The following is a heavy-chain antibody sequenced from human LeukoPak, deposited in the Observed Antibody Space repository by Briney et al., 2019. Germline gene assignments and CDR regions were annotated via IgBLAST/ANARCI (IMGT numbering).Heavy chain of an antibody. Sequence: SVKVSCKASGGTFSSYAISWVRQAPGQGLEWMGGIIPIFGTANYAQKFQGRVTITADESTSTAYMELSSLRSEDTAVYYCARENPSGFSSGWSGIGAFDIWGQGTMVTVSS. CDR1: GGTFSSYA. CDR2: IIPIFGTA. D-gene: IGHD6-19*01. J-gene: IGHJ3*02. CDR3: ARENPSGFSSGWSGIGAFDI. V-gene: IGHV1-69*13.